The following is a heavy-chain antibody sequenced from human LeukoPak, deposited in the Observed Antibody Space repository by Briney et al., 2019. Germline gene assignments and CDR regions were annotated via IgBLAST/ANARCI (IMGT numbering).Heavy chain of an antibody. D-gene: IGHD4-17*01. CDR2: ISGSGGST. J-gene: IGHJ5*02. CDR1: GFTFSSYA. Sequence: GGSLRLSCAASGFTFSSYAMSWVRQAPGEGLEWVSAISGSGGSTYYADSLKGRFTISRDNSKNTLYLQMNSLRAEDTAVYYCAKGNVDYIIWFDPWGQGTLVTVSS. CDR3: AKGNVDYIIWFDP. V-gene: IGHV3-23*01.